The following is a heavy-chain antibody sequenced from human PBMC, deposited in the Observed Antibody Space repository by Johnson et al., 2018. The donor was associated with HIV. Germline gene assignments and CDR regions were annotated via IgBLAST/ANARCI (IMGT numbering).Heavy chain of an antibody. V-gene: IGHV3-23*04. CDR2: ISWNSGSI. J-gene: IGHJ3*02. CDR3: ARERDTDMAGDAFDI. Sequence: VQLVESGGGLVQPGGSLRLSCAASGFTFSSYAMSWVRQAPGKGLEWVSGISWNSGSIGYADSVKGRFTISRDNAKNTLYLQMNSLRAEDTAVYYCARERDTDMAGDAFDIWGQGTMVTVSS. CDR1: GFTFSSYA. D-gene: IGHD5-18*01.